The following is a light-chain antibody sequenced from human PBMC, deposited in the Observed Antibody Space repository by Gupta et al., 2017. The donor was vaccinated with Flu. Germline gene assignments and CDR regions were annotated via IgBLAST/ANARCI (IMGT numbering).Light chain of an antibody. Sequence: GDTVTITCRTSQGISSYLAWYQQKSGRAPKLLLKGASILQGGAPSRFSGSGSGTYFTLTISGLQSDDSATYFCQQYDNYPPTFGGGTKVETK. CDR3: QQYDNYPPT. J-gene: IGKJ4*01. CDR1: QGISSY. CDR2: GAS. V-gene: IGKV1-8*01.